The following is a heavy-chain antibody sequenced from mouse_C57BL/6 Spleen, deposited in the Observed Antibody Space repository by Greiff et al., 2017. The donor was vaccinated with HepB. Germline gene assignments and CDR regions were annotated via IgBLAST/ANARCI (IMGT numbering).Heavy chain of an antibody. D-gene: IGHD1-1*01. J-gene: IGHJ1*03. CDR2: ISGGGGNT. CDR1: GFTFSSYT. CDR3: ARQNPHYYGSSYGYFDV. V-gene: IGHV5-9*01. Sequence: EVQLVESGGGLVKPGGSLKLSCAASGFTFSSYTMSWVRQTPEKRLEWVATISGGGGNTYYPDSVKGRFTISRDNAKNTLYLQMSSLRSEDTALYYCARQNPHYYGSSYGYFDVWGTGTTVTVSS.